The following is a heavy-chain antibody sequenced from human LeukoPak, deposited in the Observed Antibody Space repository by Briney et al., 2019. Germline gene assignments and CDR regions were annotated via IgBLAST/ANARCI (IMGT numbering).Heavy chain of an antibody. CDR1: GHSFTGYN. Sequence: ASVKVSCKPSGHSFTGYNMHWVRQAPGQGLEWMGWINPNSGGTQYAQNFQGRVTMTSDTSISAGYMELSRLTSDDTAVYYCARSKSGYDYYFDYWGQGTLVTVSS. CDR2: INPNSGGT. V-gene: IGHV1-2*02. J-gene: IGHJ4*02. D-gene: IGHD5-12*01. CDR3: ARSKSGYDYYFDY.